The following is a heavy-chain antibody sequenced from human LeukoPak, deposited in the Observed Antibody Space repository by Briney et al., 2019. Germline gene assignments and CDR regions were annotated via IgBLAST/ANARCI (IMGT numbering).Heavy chain of an antibody. Sequence: SETLSLTCAVYGGSFSGYYWSWIRQPPGKGLEWIGEINHSGSTNYNPSLKSRVTISVDTSKNQFSLKLSSVTAADTAVYYCAISSGYPYYYYGMDVWGQGTTVTVSS. CDR1: GGSFSGYY. CDR2: INHSGST. V-gene: IGHV4-34*01. CDR3: AISSGYPYYYYGMDV. D-gene: IGHD3-22*01. J-gene: IGHJ6*02.